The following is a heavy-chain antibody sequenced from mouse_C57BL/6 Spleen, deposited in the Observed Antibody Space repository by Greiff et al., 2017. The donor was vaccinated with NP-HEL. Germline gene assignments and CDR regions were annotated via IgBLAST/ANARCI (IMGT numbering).Heavy chain of an antibody. V-gene: IGHV5-17*01. CDR2: ISSGSSTI. CDR3: ARDYYGSSYEYFDV. D-gene: IGHD1-1*01. Sequence: EVMLVESGGGLVKPGGSLKLSCAASGFTFSDYGMHWVRQAPEKGLEWVAYISSGSSTIYYADTVKGRFTISRDNAKNTLFLQMTSLRSEDTAMYYCARDYYGSSYEYFDVWGTGTTVTGSS. J-gene: IGHJ1*03. CDR1: GFTFSDYG.